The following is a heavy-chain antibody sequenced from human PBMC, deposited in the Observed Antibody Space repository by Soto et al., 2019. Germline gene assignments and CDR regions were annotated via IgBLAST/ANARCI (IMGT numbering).Heavy chain of an antibody. V-gene: IGHV3-48*02. CDR3: ARVPTFQQLSNIDY. Sequence: EVQLVESGGGLVQPGGSLRLSCAASGFTFSSYSMNWVRQAPGKGLEWVSYISSSSSTIYYADSVKGRFTISRDNAKNSLYLQMNSLRDEDTAVYYWARVPTFQQLSNIDYWGQGTLVTVSS. D-gene: IGHD6-13*01. CDR1: GFTFSSYS. CDR2: ISSSSSTI. J-gene: IGHJ4*02.